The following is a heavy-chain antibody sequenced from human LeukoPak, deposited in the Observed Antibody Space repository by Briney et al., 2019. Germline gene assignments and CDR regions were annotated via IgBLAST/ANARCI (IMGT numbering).Heavy chain of an antibody. CDR3: ARNPPYCTSTSCYNDY. CDR1: GYTFTIYY. J-gene: IGHJ4*02. D-gene: IGHD2-2*02. CDR2: VNPNSGAT. Sequence: GASVKVSCKASGYTFTIYYMHWVRQAPGQGLEWMGWVNPNSGATSYAQRFQGRVTMTRDTSISTAYMELSGLTSDDTAVYYYARNPPYCTSTSCYNDYWGQGTLVTVSS. V-gene: IGHV1-2*02.